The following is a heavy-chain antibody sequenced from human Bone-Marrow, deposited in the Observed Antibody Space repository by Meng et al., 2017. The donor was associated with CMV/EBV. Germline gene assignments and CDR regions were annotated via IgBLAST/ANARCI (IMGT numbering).Heavy chain of an antibody. CDR2: INHSGST. V-gene: IGHV4-34*01. D-gene: IGHD1-26*01. CDR1: GGSFSGYY. CDR3: AKEIGTIVGAYFDY. Sequence: SETLSLTCAVYGGSFSGYYWSWIRQPPGKGLEWIGEINHSGSTNYNPSLKSRVTISVDTSKNQFSLKLSSVTAADTAVYYCAKEIGTIVGAYFDYWGQGTLVTVSS. J-gene: IGHJ4*02.